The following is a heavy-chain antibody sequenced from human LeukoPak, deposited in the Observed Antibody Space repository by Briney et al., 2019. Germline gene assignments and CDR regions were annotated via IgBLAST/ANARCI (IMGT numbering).Heavy chain of an antibody. D-gene: IGHD6-19*01. CDR3: ARGSERYPAVASD. J-gene: IGHJ4*02. V-gene: IGHV1-46*01. CDR1: GYTFINYY. Sequence: ASVKVSCKASGYTFINYYIHWVRQAPGQGLEWMGIINPSAGSTTYAQKFQGRVTMTRDTSTSTVDMELSSLGSEDTAVYYCARGSERYPAVASDWGQGTLVTVSS. CDR2: INPSAGST.